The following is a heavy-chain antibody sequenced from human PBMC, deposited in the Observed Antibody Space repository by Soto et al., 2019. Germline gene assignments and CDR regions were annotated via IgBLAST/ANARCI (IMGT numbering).Heavy chain of an antibody. Sequence: SETLSLTCTVSGCSISSSSYYWGWIRQPPGKGLEWIGSIYYSGSTYYNPSLKSRVTISVDTSKNQFSLKLSSVTAADTAVYYCASYSRPYYGTDYWGQGTLVTVSS. CDR1: GCSISSSSYY. V-gene: IGHV4-39*01. D-gene: IGHD3-10*01. CDR3: ASYSRPYYGTDY. J-gene: IGHJ4*02. CDR2: IYYSGST.